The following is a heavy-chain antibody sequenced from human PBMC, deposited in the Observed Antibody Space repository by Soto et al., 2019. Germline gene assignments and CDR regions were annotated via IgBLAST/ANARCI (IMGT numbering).Heavy chain of an antibody. CDR1: GYTFTSYG. CDR2: ISAYNGNT. Sequence: QVQLVQSGAEVKKPGASVKVSCKASGYTFTSYGISWVRQAPGQGLEWMGWISAYNGNTNYGQKLQGRVTMTTDTSTSTAYMELRNLRSDDTSVYYCAREALLRLYYYDGMDVWGQGTTVTVSS. CDR3: AREALLRLYYYDGMDV. D-gene: IGHD1-26*01. V-gene: IGHV1-18*01. J-gene: IGHJ6*02.